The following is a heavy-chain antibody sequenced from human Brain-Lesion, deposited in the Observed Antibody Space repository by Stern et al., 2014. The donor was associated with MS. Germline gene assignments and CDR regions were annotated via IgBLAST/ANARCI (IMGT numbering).Heavy chain of an antibody. Sequence: QVQMVQSGAEVKKPGASVKVSCKTSGYIFTGYYIHWVRPAPGQGLEWMEWINPKTGGTKYAQKFQGRVTMSRDTSISTAYVELSSLTSYDTAVYYCARDQRGITIFGVVTDYYYLGMDVWGQGTTVTVSS. CDR2: INPKTGGT. D-gene: IGHD3-3*01. V-gene: IGHV1-2*02. J-gene: IGHJ6*02. CDR1: GYIFTGYY. CDR3: ARDQRGITIFGVVTDYYYLGMDV.